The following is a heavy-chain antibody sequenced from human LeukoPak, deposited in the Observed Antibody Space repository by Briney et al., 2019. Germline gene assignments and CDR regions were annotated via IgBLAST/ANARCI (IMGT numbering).Heavy chain of an antibody. CDR1: GGSFSGFY. V-gene: IGHV4-34*01. CDR3: ARVPKYFDL. Sequence: SETLSLTCAVYGGSFSGFYWSWIRQPPGKGLEWIGEINHRGSTNYNPSLKSRVTISVDTSKNQFSLKRSSVTAADTAVYYCARVPKYFDLWGRGTLVTVSS. J-gene: IGHJ2*01. CDR2: INHRGST.